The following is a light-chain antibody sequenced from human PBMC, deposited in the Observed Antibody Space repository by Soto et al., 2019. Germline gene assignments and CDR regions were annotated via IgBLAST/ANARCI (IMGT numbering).Light chain of an antibody. V-gene: IGKV2D-29*01. CDR3: MQSVQLPRT. CDR2: EVS. Sequence: DIVMTQAPLPLSVTPGQPASMSCRSNKSLLHSDGKTYLYWYLHKPGQPPHLLIYEVSNRFTGVPDRFSGSGSGTDFTLKISRVEAEDVGLYYCMQSVQLPRTFGQGTKVDIK. CDR1: KSLLHSDGKTY. J-gene: IGKJ1*01.